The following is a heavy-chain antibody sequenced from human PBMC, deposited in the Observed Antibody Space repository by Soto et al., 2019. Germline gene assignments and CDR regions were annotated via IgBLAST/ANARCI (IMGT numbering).Heavy chain of an antibody. J-gene: IGHJ4*02. Sequence: QVQLVESGGGVVHPGTSLRLSCVTAGFTFSSFAMDWVRQAPGKGLEWVAAISFDGRDISYRESVKGRFTISRDKFKKTVYLQMNSLRTEDTAVYYCAKESLDYFDSGRFYAPAFDHWGQGTLVTVSS. CDR2: ISFDGRDI. CDR1: GFTFSSFA. V-gene: IGHV3-30*18. D-gene: IGHD3-10*01. CDR3: AKESLDYFDSGRFYAPAFDH.